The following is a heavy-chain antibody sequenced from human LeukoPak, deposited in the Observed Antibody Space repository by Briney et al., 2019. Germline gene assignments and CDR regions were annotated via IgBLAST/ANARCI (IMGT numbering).Heavy chain of an antibody. CDR1: GFTFSSYG. CDR2: IRYDGSNK. J-gene: IGHJ4*02. D-gene: IGHD1-26*01. Sequence: PGGSLRLSCAASGFTFSSYGMHWVRQAPGKGLEWVAFIRYDGSNKYYADSVKGRFTISRDNSKNTLYLQMNSLRAEDTAVYYCAKVGPYAATEYYFDYWGQGTLVTVSS. V-gene: IGHV3-30*02. CDR3: AKVGPYAATEYYFDY.